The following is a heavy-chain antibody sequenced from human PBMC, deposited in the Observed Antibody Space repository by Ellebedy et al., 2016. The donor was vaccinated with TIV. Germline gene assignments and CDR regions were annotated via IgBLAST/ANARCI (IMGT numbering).Heavy chain of an antibody. V-gene: IGHV4-34*01. Sequence: SETLSLTXAVYGGSFSGYSWSWIRQPQGKGLEWIGEINHSGSTNYNPSLKSRVTISVDTSKNQFTLKLSSVTAADTAVYYCARGDSYDILTGSSAGYGMDVWGQGTTVTVSS. CDR3: ARGDSYDILTGSSAGYGMDV. CDR2: INHSGST. J-gene: IGHJ6*02. CDR1: GGSFSGYS. D-gene: IGHD3-9*01.